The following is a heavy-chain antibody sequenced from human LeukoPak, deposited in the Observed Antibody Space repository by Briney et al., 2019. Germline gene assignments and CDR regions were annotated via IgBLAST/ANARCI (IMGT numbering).Heavy chain of an antibody. D-gene: IGHD3-10*01. J-gene: IGHJ4*02. CDR2: ISGSVRYI. V-gene: IGHV3-21*01. CDR3: APEATGVVDY. CDR1: GFSFSAYT. Sequence: GGSLRLSCAASGFSFSAYTMSWVRQAPGKGLEWVSSISGSVRYIYYADSVKGRFTISRDNTKKSLYLQMNSLRVEDRAVYYCAPEATGVVDYWGQGTLVTVSS.